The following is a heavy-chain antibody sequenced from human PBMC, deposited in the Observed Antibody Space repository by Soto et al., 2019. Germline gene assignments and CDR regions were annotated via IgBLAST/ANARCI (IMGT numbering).Heavy chain of an antibody. CDR2: IFHTGIT. J-gene: IGHJ4*02. Sequence: QVQLQQSGPGLMKPSETLSLTCTVSGDSISSSYWSWFRQPPGKGLEYIGFIFHTGITSYNPSLKSRVTISRDTSKNQFSLNLNSVTAADTAVYYCAKGAGRDGYNTARGQGTLVCVSA. D-gene: IGHD5-12*01. CDR1: GDSISSSY. CDR3: AKGAGRDGYNTA. V-gene: IGHV4-59*03.